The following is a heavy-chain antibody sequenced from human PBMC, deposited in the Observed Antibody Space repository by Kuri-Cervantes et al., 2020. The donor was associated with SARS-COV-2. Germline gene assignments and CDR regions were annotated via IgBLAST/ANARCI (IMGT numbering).Heavy chain of an antibody. CDR2: ISSNGGST. V-gene: IGHV3-64D*06. J-gene: IGHJ3*02. CDR3: VKDRSDYGDNVFAFDI. D-gene: IGHD4-17*01. CDR1: GFTFSSYA. Sequence: GESLKISCAASGFTFSSYAMHWVRQAPGKGLEYVSAISSNGGSTYYADSVKGRFTISRDNSKNTLYLQMSSLRAEDTAVYYCVKDRSDYGDNVFAFDIWGQGTMVTVSS.